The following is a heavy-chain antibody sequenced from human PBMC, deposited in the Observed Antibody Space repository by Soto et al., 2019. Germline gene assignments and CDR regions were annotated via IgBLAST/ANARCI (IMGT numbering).Heavy chain of an antibody. D-gene: IGHD3-10*01. V-gene: IGHV3-30*02. CDR2: IWYDGSNK. Sequence: PGGSLRLSCAASGFTFSSYGMHWVRQAPGKGLEWVAVIWYDGSNKYYADSVKGRFTISRDNSKNTLYLQMNSLRAEDTAVYYCAKEIYYGSGESLDYWGQGTLVTVSS. CDR3: AKEIYYGSGESLDY. CDR1: GFTFSSYG. J-gene: IGHJ4*02.